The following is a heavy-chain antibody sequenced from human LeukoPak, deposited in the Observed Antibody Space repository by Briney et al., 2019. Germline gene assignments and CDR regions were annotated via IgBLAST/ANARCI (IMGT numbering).Heavy chain of an antibody. CDR2: ISSSGSTI. J-gene: IGHJ5*02. CDR3: AKDLMRDLWFGES. D-gene: IGHD3-10*01. Sequence: GGSLRLSCAASGFTFSDYYMSWIRQAPGKGLEWVSYISSSGSTIYYADSVKGRFTISRDTSKNTLYLQMNSLRADDTAVYYCAKDLMRDLWFGESWGQGTLVTVSS. CDR1: GFTFSDYY. V-gene: IGHV3-11*04.